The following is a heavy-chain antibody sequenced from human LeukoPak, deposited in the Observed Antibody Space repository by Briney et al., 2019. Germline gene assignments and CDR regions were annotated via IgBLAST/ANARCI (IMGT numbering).Heavy chain of an antibody. J-gene: IGHJ6*02. CDR2: IYTSGST. D-gene: IGHD3-3*01. Sequence: PSETLSLTCTVSGGSISSYYWSWIRQPAGKGLEWIGRIYTSGSTNYNPSLKSRVTMSVDTSKNQFSLKLSPVTAADTAVYYCARDEFTIFGVVTHYGMDVWGQGTTVTVSS. CDR3: ARDEFTIFGVVTHYGMDV. V-gene: IGHV4-4*07. CDR1: GGSISSYY.